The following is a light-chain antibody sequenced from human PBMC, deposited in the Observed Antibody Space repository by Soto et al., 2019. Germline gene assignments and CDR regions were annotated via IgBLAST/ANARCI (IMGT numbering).Light chain of an antibody. CDR3: QDYGTSRT. V-gene: IGKV3-20*01. CDR2: GAS. Sequence: EIVLTQSPGTLSLSPGERATLSCRASESVSSSSLAWYQQKPGQAPRLLLYGASSRATGIPDRFSGSGSGTDFSLTISRLEPEDSAVYYCQDYGTSRTFCQGTKVEIK. J-gene: IGKJ1*01. CDR1: ESVSSSS.